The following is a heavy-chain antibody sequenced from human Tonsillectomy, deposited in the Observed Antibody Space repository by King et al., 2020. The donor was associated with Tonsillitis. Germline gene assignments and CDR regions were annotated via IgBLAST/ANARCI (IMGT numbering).Heavy chain of an antibody. D-gene: IGHD4-17*01. CDR1: GFTFSSHG. J-gene: IGHJ5*02. CDR2: ISYDGSNK. V-gene: IGHV3-30*18. CDR3: AKDNPDYGLDP. Sequence: VQLVESGGGVVQPGRSLRLSCAASGFTFSSHGMHWVRQAPGKGLEWEAVISYDGSNKYYADSVKGRFTISRDNSKNTLYLQMNSLRAEDTAVYYCAKDNPDYGLDPWGQGTLVTVSS.